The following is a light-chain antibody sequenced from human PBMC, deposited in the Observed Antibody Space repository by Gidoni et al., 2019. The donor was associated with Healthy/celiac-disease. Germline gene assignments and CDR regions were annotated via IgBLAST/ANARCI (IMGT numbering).Light chain of an antibody. CDR2: LGS. V-gene: IGKV2-28*01. CDR1: QSLLHSNGYTY. Sequence: DIVMTQSPLSLPVTPGEPASISCRSSQSLLHSNGYTYLDWYLQKPGQSPQLLIYLGSNRASGVPDRFSGSGSGTDFTQKISRVEAEDVGVYYCMQALQTPCSFGQGTKLEIK. J-gene: IGKJ2*04. CDR3: MQALQTPCS.